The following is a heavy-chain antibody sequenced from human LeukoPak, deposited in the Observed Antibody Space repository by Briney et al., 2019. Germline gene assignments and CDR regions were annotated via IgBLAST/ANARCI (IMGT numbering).Heavy chain of an antibody. D-gene: IGHD3-16*01. J-gene: IGHJ4*02. CDR2: IRRKAYGGTT. Sequence: GGSLKLSFTTSWITLGGYCMRLGRQAPGKGLEWVGFIRRKAYGGTTEYAASVKGRFTITRDDSKSIAFLEMAKLRGEDTAVYYWSRFAKSLRGLDFWGQGTLVTVSS. CDR3: SRFAKSLRGLDF. CDR1: ITLGGYC. V-gene: IGHV3-49*04.